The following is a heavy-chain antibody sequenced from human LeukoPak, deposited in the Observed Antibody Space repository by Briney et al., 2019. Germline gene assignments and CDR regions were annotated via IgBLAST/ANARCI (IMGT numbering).Heavy chain of an antibody. Sequence: SVKVSCKASGGTFSSYAISWVRQAPGQGLDWMGRIIPIFGTANYAQKFQGRVTITPGESPSTAYMELSSLRSEDTAGYYCASVPSSSDWFDPWGQGTLVTVSS. CDR2: IIPIFGTA. CDR3: ASVPSSSDWFDP. D-gene: IGHD6-13*01. CDR1: GGTFSSYA. J-gene: IGHJ5*02. V-gene: IGHV1-69*13.